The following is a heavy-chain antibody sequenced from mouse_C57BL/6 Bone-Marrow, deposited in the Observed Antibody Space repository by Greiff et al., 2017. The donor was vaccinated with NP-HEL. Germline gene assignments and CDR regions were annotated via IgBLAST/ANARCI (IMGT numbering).Heavy chain of an antibody. Sequence: QVQLQQPGAELVKPGASVKLSCKASGYTFTSYWMQWVKQRPGQGLEWIGEIDPSDSYTNYNQKFKGKATLTVDTSSSTAYMQLSSLTSEGSAVYCCARGFFDYWGQGTTLTVSS. V-gene: IGHV1-50*01. CDR3: ARGFFDY. J-gene: IGHJ2*01. CDR1: GYTFTSYW. CDR2: IDPSDSYT.